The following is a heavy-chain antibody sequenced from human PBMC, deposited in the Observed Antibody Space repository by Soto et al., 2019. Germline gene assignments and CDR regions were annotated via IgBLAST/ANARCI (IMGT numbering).Heavy chain of an antibody. Sequence: XDSLQVSWQWSGDTFTDYWIGLVLQLPGKGLEWMGIIYPGDSDTRYSPSFQGHVTITVDKSTSTAYLQWNTLKASDTAMYYCARHLSNFRYYYYAMDVWGQRTTVTVSS. D-gene: IGHD4-4*01. CDR1: GDTFTDYW. CDR2: IYPGDSDT. CDR3: ARHLSNFRYYYYAMDV. J-gene: IGHJ6*02. V-gene: IGHV5-51*01.